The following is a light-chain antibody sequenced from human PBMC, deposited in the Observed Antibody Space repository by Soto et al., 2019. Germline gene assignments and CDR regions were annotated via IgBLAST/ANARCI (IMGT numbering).Light chain of an antibody. J-gene: IGKJ4*01. CDR3: QQRSNWPS. CDR1: QSVAKNY. Sequence: EIVLTQSPGTLSLSPGERATLSCRASQSVAKNYLAWYQQKPGQAPRLLIYDASNRATGIPARFSGSGSGTDFTLTISSLEPEDFAVYYCQQRSNWPSFGGGTKVEIK. CDR2: DAS. V-gene: IGKV3-11*01.